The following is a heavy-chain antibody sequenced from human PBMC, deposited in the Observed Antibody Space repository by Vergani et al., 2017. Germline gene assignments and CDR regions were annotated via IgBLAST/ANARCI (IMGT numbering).Heavy chain of an antibody. J-gene: IGHJ6*02. V-gene: IGHV4-59*01. CDR1: GGSISSYY. Sequence: QVQLQESGPGLVKPSETLSLTCTVSGGSISSYYWSWIRQPPGKGLEWIGYIYYSGSTNYNPSLKSRGTISVDTSKNQFSLKLSSVTAADTAVYYCARGPYGSYGMDVWGQGTTVTVSS. D-gene: IGHD2-21*01. CDR3: ARGPYGSYGMDV. CDR2: IYYSGST.